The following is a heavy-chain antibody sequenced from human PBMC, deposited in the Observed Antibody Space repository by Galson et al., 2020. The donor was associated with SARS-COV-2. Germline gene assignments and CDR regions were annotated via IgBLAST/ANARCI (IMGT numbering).Heavy chain of an antibody. D-gene: IGHD2-2*01. J-gene: IGHJ6*02. CDR2: IYTSGST. CDR3: ARSASGIVVVPAADYYYYYGMDV. CDR1: GGSISSGSYY. Sequence: TLSLTCTVSGGSISSGSYYWSWIRQPAGKGLEWIGRIYTSGSTNYNPSLKSRVTISVDTSKNQFSLKLSSVTAADTAVYYCARSASGIVVVPAADYYYYYGMDVWGQGTTVTVSS. V-gene: IGHV4-61*02.